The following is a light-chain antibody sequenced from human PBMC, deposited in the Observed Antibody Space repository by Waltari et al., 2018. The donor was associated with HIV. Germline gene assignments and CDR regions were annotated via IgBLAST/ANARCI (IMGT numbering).Light chain of an antibody. V-gene: IGLV3-1*01. CDR2: EDT. CDR3: QEWLSGTAV. Sequence: SYELIQPPSVSVSPGQTASITCSGDELGTVYASWYQQKPGQSPVLIIYEDTRRPSGIPERFSGSNSGNTATLTISGTQVMDEADYYCQEWLSGTAVFGGGTTLTVL. CDR1: ELGTVY. J-gene: IGLJ2*01.